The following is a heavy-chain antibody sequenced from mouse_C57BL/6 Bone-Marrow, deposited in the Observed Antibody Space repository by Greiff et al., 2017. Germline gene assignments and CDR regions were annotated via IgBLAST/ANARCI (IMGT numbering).Heavy chain of an antibody. CDR3: ADNYYGSSPYARDY. CDR1: GYTFTDYY. Sequence: VQLQESGPELVKPGASVKISCKASGYTFTDYYINWVKQRPGPGLEWIGWIFPGSGSTYYNEKFKGKATLTVDKSSSTAYMLRSSLTSEDSAVYFGADNYYGSSPYARDYWGQGTSGTVSS. CDR2: IFPGSGST. V-gene: IGHV1-75*01. D-gene: IGHD1-1*01. J-gene: IGHJ4*01.